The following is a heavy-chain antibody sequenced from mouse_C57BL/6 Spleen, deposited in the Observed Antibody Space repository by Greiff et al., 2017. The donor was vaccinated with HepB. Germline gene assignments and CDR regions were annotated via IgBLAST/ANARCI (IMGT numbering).Heavy chain of an antibody. CDR1: GYAFSSYW. V-gene: IGHV1-80*01. CDR3: ARGPIYYYGSSYNAMDY. Sequence: QVQLQQSGAELVKPGASVKISCKASGYAFSSYWMNWVKQRPGKGLEWIGQIYPGDGDTNYNGKFKGKATLTADKSSSTAYMQLSSLTSEDSAVYFCARGPIYYYGSSYNAMDYWGQGTSVTVSS. D-gene: IGHD1-1*01. CDR2: IYPGDGDT. J-gene: IGHJ4*01.